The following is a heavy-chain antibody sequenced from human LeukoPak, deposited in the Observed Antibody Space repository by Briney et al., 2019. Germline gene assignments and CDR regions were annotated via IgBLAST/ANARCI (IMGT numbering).Heavy chain of an antibody. CDR3: ARAGDGSGNFIVTYGMDV. CDR1: GGTFSSYA. Sequence: GASVKVSCKASGGTFSSYAISWVRQAPGQGLEWMGRINPNGGGTNSAQKFQGWVTMTRDTSISTAYMELSRLRSDDTAVYYCARAGDGSGNFIVTYGMDVWGQGTTVTVSS. V-gene: IGHV1-2*04. D-gene: IGHD3-10*01. J-gene: IGHJ6*02. CDR2: INPNGGGT.